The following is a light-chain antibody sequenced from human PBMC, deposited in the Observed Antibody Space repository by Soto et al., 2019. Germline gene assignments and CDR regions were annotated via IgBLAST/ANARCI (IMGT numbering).Light chain of an antibody. CDR2: AAS. J-gene: IGKJ1*01. CDR3: LQDHDDSWT. Sequence: DLPMTPSPSPPSATLGDRVTITFRASQSISSWLAWYQQKPGKAPTLLIYAASNLQSGVPSRFRGSRSGTEFTLTVSSLQPEDFATYYCLQDHDDSWTFGQGTKVDIK. V-gene: IGKV1-5*01. CDR1: QSISSW.